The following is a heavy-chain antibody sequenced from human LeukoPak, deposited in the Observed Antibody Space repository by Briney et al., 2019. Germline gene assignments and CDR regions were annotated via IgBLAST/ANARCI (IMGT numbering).Heavy chain of an antibody. CDR1: GGTFSSYA. Sequence: GASVMVSCKASGGTFSSYAISWVRQAPGQGLEWMGGIIPIFGTANYAQKFQGRVTITADESTSTAHMELSSLRSEGTAVYYCARASSGSSLSNDYWGQGTLVTVSS. J-gene: IGHJ4*02. V-gene: IGHV1-69*13. CDR3: ARASSGSSLSNDY. CDR2: IIPIFGTA. D-gene: IGHD6-13*01.